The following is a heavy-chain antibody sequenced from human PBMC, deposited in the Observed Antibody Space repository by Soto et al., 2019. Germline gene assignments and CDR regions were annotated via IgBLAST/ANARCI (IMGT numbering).Heavy chain of an antibody. CDR2: IYYSGST. CDR3: ARDHLAVAGSPTADYYYYGMDV. D-gene: IGHD6-19*01. CDR1: GGSISSGGYY. V-gene: IGHV4-31*03. Sequence: QVQLQESGPGLVKPSQTLSLTCTVSGGSISSGGYYWSWIRQHPGKGLEWIGYIYYSGSTYYNPSLKSRVTISVDTSKNQFSLKLSSVTAADTAVYYCARDHLAVAGSPTADYYYYGMDVWGQGTTVTVSS. J-gene: IGHJ6*02.